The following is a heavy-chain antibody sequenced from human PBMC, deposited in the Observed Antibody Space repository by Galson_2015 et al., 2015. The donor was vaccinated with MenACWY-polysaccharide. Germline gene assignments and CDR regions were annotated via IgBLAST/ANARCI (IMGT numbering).Heavy chain of an antibody. CDR2: INPNCGAT. Sequence: SVKVSCKASGYTFTTHYFHWVRQAPGQGLEWMGWINPNCGATTFAQRFQGRVMMTRDTSISTVYMELSSLKSEDTAVYYCARGGGRYLFDYLGQGTLVPVSA. CDR3: ARGGGRYLFDY. D-gene: IGHD1-26*01. V-gene: IGHV1-2*02. J-gene: IGHJ4*01. CDR1: GYTFTTHY.